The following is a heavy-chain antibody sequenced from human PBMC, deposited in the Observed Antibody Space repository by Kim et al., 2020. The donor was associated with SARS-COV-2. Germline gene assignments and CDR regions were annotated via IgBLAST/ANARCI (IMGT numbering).Heavy chain of an antibody. V-gene: IGHV1-3*02. CDR3: ARGGPFSGSGSPFDY. D-gene: IGHD3-10*01. Sequence: SEEFHGRVTITRDTSARATYLELSSLTSEDTAVYYCARGGPFSGSGSPFDYWGQGTLVTVSS. J-gene: IGHJ4*02.